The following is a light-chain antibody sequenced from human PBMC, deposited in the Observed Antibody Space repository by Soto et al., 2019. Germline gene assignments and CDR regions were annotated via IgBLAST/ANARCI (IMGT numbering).Light chain of an antibody. V-gene: IGLV1-40*01. CDR3: QSYDSSLSGGV. Sequence: QSVLTQPPSVSGAPGQRVTISCTGYNSNIGAGYDVHWYQQLPGTAPKLLIYGNSNRPSGVPDRFSASKSGTSDSLAITGLQAEDEADYYCQSYDSSLSGGVFGGGTTVTVL. CDR1: NSNIGAGYD. J-gene: IGLJ3*02. CDR2: GNS.